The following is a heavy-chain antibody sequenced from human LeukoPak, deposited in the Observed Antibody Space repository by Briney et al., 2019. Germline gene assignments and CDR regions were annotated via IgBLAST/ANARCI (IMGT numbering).Heavy chain of an antibody. V-gene: IGHV3-23*01. D-gene: IGHD3-9*01. Sequence: GGSLRLSCAASGFTFSSYAMSWVRQAPGKELEWVSCITGSGGSAYYADSVKGRFTVSRDNSRNILDLQMNSLRAEDTAVYYCAKATAYFLEYFQNWGPGTLVIISS. J-gene: IGHJ1*01. CDR1: GFTFSSYA. CDR2: ITGSGGSA. CDR3: AKATAYFLEYFQN.